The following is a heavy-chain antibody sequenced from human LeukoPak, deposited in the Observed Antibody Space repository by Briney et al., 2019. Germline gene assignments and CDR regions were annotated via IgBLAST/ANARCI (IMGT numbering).Heavy chain of an antibody. Sequence: GGSLRLSCAASGFNFEDFTMHWVRQVPGKGLEWVSLIDWDGGITYYADSVKGRFTISRDNSKNTLFLQMNSLRTEDTAVYYCAKDWTDTSGCHDYWGQGTLVTVSS. CDR1: GFNFEDFT. J-gene: IGHJ4*02. D-gene: IGHD3-22*01. CDR2: IDWDGGIT. CDR3: AKDWTDTSGCHDY. V-gene: IGHV3-43*01.